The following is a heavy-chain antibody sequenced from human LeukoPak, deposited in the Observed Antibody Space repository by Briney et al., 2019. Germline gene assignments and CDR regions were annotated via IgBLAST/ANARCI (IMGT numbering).Heavy chain of an antibody. CDR1: GGSFSGYY. Sequence: SETLSLTCAVYGGSFSGYYWSWIRQPPGKGLEWLGESNHSGSTNYNPSLKSRVTISVDTSKNQFSLKLSSVTAADTAVYYCARPGYCSGGSRPRWFDPWGQGTLVTVSS. CDR2: SNHSGST. D-gene: IGHD2-15*01. CDR3: ARPGYCSGGSRPRWFDP. J-gene: IGHJ5*02. V-gene: IGHV4-34*01.